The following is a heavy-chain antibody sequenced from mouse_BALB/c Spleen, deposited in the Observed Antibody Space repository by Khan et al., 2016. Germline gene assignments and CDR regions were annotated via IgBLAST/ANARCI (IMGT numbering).Heavy chain of an antibody. CDR3: ARHGGATMDY. CDR2: IWSDGST. Sequence: QMQLEESGPDLVAPSQSLSITCTVSGFSLTSYGVHWVRQPPGKGLEWLVVIWSDGSTTYNSALKSRLSISKDNSKSKAFLKMNSLQTNDTSMYYCARHGGATMDYWGQGTSVTVSS. D-gene: IGHD3-1*01. V-gene: IGHV2-6-2*01. CDR1: GFSLTSYG. J-gene: IGHJ4*01.